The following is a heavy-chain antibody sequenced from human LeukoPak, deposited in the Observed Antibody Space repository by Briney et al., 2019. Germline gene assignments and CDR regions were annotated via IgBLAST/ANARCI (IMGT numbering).Heavy chain of an antibody. CDR1: GYTFTNSY. J-gene: IGHJ4*02. Sequence: ASVKVSCKASGYTFTNSYMHWVRQAPGQGLEWMGVINPSGGSTSYAQKFQGRVTMTTDTSTSTGNMELRSLRSDDTAVYYCARVGGTGGITFGGVHDYWGQGTLVTVSS. CDR3: ARVGGTGGITFGGVHDY. CDR2: INPSGGST. V-gene: IGHV1-46*01. D-gene: IGHD3-16*01.